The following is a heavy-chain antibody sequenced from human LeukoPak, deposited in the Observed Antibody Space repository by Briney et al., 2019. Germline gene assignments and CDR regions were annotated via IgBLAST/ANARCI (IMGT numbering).Heavy chain of an antibody. CDR2: ISSSSSTI. J-gene: IGHJ4*02. CDR3: AKERGLVVVSSFDY. Sequence: GGSLRLSCAASGFTFSSYSMNWVRQAPGKGLEWVSYISSSSSTIYYADSVKGRFTISRDNAKNSLYLQMNSLRDEDTAVYYCAKERGLVVVSSFDYWGQGTLVTVSS. D-gene: IGHD2-21*01. V-gene: IGHV3-48*02. CDR1: GFTFSSYS.